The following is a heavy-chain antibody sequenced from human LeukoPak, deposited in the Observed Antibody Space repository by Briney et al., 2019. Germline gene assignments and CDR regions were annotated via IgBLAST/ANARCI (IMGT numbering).Heavy chain of an antibody. Sequence: GGSLRLSCAASGFTFTSYWMHWVRQAPGKGLVWVSLINSDGSTTKYADSVKGRFTMSRDNAKNTLYLEMNSLRGEDTAVYCCATGGSSGWYHFEYWGQGTLVTVSS. V-gene: IGHV3-74*03. CDR1: GFTFTSYW. CDR3: ATGGSSGWYHFEY. CDR2: INSDGSTT. D-gene: IGHD6-19*01. J-gene: IGHJ4*02.